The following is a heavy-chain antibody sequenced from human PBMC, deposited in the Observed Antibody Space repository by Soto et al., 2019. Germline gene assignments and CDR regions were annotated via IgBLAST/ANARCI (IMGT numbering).Heavy chain of an antibody. Sequence: QVQLVQPGAEVKKPGASVKVSCKAVGYTFTSYDINWVRQATGQGLEWMGWMNPNNGNTEYAERFQGRVTMTTNTSINTAYMELSSLRFEDTAVYYCARGLRFLQSSQLSKYHYKMDVWGKGTTVTVSS. J-gene: IGHJ6*04. CDR3: ARGLRFLQSSQLSKYHYKMDV. V-gene: IGHV1-8*01. CDR1: GYTFTSYD. D-gene: IGHD5-18*01. CDR2: MNPNNGNT.